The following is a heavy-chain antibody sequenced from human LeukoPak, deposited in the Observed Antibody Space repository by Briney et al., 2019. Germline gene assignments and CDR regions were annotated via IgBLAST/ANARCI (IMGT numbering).Heavy chain of an antibody. CDR3: AKTALAVAGIVPVESELDY. V-gene: IGHV3-53*01. CDR2: IYTVGST. Sequence: GGSLRLSCAASGFTVSSNYMAWVRQVPGKGLEWGSVIYTVGSTYYADSVKGRFTISRDNSKNTLYLQMNSLRAEDTAVYYCAKTALAVAGIVPVESELDYWGQGTLVTVSP. J-gene: IGHJ4*02. D-gene: IGHD6-19*01. CDR1: GFTVSSNY.